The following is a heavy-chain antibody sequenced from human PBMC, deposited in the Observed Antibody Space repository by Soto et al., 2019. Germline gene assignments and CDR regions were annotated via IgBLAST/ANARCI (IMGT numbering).Heavy chain of an antibody. CDR1: GFTFSSYA. J-gene: IGHJ5*02. V-gene: IGHV3-23*01. CDR3: ARDSSGYYQLPNGFDP. CDR2: ITESGGST. Sequence: EVQLLESGGDLVQPGGSLRLSCAASGFTFSSYAMSWVRQAPGKGLEWVSSITESGGSTHYADSVKGRFTISRDNSENTLYLQMYSLRAEDTALYYCARDSSGYYQLPNGFDPWGQGTLVTVSS. D-gene: IGHD3-22*01.